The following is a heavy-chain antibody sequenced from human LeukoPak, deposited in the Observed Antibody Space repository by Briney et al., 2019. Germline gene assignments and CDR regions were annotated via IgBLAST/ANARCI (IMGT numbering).Heavy chain of an antibody. CDR3: TRDPHYYGSGSYFDY. CDR1: GFTFGDYA. Sequence: PGRSLRLSCTASGFTFGDYAMSWFRPAPGKGLAWVGFIRSKAYGGTTEYAASVKGRFTISRDDSKSIAYLQMNSLKTEDTAVYYCTRDPHYYGSGSYFDYRGQGTLVTVSS. CDR2: IRSKAYGGTT. J-gene: IGHJ4*02. D-gene: IGHD3-10*01. V-gene: IGHV3-49*03.